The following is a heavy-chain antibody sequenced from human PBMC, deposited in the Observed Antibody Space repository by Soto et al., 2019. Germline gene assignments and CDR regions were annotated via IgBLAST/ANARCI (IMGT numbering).Heavy chain of an antibody. CDR1: GYTFTSYA. Sequence: GASVKVSCKASGYTFTSYAMHWVRQAPGQRLEWMGWINAGNGNTKYSQKFQGRVTITRDTSASTAYMELSSLRSEDTAVYYCAIDLLVLLGQLVITTQADAFDIWGQGTMVTVSS. CDR3: AIDLLVLLGQLVITTQADAFDI. V-gene: IGHV1-3*01. D-gene: IGHD2-2*01. J-gene: IGHJ3*02. CDR2: INAGNGNT.